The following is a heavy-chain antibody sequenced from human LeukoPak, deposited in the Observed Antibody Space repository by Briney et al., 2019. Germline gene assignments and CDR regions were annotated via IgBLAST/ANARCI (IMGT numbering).Heavy chain of an antibody. CDR1: GFTLSTYW. CDR2: IKQDGSEI. CDR3: ARDKVVGATIFDY. D-gene: IGHD1-26*01. Sequence: GGSLRLSCAASGFTLSTYWMSWVRQAPGKGLEWVANIKQDGSEIYYVDSVKGRFTISRDNAKNSLYLQMNSLRAEDTAVYYCARDKVVGATIFDYWGQGTLVTVSS. J-gene: IGHJ4*02. V-gene: IGHV3-7*03.